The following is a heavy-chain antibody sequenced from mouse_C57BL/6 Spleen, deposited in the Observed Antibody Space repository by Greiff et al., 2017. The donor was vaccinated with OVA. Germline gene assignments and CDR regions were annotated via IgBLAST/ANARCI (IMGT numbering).Heavy chain of an antibody. CDR3: ARSGLRDWYFDV. CDR2: IYPSDSET. J-gene: IGHJ1*03. Sequence: QVQLQQSGAELVRPGSSVKLSCKASGYTFTSYWMDWVKQRPGQGLEWIGNIYPSDSETHYNQKFKDKATLTVDKSSSTAYMQLSSLTSEDSAVYYCARSGLRDWYFDVWGTGTTVTVSS. CDR1: GYTFTSYW. V-gene: IGHV1-61*01. D-gene: IGHD3-1*01.